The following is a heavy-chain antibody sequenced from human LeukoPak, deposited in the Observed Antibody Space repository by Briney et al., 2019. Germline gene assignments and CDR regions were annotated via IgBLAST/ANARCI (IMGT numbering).Heavy chain of an antibody. Sequence: PETLPLTCTVSGASISNFYWSWIRQPPGKGLEWIGDISYSGSTNYNPSLKSRVTMSVDTSKNQFSLKLRSVTAADTAVYYCARLHCSSPSCHRNWFDPWGQGTLVTVSS. CDR1: GASISNFY. CDR2: ISYSGST. J-gene: IGHJ5*02. CDR3: ARLHCSSPSCHRNWFDP. D-gene: IGHD2-2*01. V-gene: IGHV4-59*01.